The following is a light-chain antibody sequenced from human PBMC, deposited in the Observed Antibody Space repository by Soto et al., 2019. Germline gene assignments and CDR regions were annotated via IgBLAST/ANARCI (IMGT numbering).Light chain of an antibody. CDR2: GVT. V-gene: IGLV2-14*01. CDR1: DSDVGGYNF. CDR3: SSFRRSNTPHVL. J-gene: IGLJ2*01. Sequence: QSALTQPASVSGSPGQSITISCTGTDSDVGGYNFVSWYQQHPGKAPKLMIYGVTNRPSGVSNRFSGSKSGNTASLTISGLQAEDYANYYCSSFRRSNTPHVLFGGGTKLTVL.